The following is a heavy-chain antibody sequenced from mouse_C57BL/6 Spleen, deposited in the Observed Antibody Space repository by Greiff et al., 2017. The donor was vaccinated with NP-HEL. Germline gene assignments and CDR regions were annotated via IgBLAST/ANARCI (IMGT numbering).Heavy chain of an antibody. V-gene: IGHV1-26*01. CDR1: GYTFTDYY. J-gene: IGHJ4*01. CDR2: INPNNGGT. CDR3: AKNPTYHDYDPYAMDY. D-gene: IGHD2-4*01. Sequence: EVQLQQSGPELVKPGASVKISCKASGYTFTDYYMNWVKQSHGKSLEWIGDINPNNGGTSYNQKFKGKATLTVDKSSSTAYMELRSLTSEDSAVYYCAKNPTYHDYDPYAMDYWGQGTSVTVSS.